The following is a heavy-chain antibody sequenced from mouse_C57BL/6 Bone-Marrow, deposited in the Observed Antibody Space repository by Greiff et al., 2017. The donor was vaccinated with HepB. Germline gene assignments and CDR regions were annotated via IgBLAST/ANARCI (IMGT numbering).Heavy chain of an antibody. CDR2: ISSGGSYT. Sequence: DVKLVESGGDLVKPGGSLKLSCAASGFTFSSYGMSWVRQTPDKRLEWVATISSGGSYTYYPDSVKGRFTISRDNAKNTLYLQMSSLKSEDTAMYYCARDYYDYAFAYWGQGTLVTVSA. D-gene: IGHD2-4*01. J-gene: IGHJ3*01. V-gene: IGHV5-6*02. CDR3: ARDYYDYAFAY. CDR1: GFTFSSYG.